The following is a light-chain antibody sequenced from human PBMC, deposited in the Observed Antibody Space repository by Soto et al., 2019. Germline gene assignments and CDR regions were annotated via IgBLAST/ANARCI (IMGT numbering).Light chain of an antibody. V-gene: IGLV1-51*01. CDR3: GSWDNNLRAYV. CDR2: DNV. CDR1: DSNLGRNY. Sequence: ELTQSPSVSVAPGQKVTISCSGSDSNLGRNYVSWYQQLPGTAPRLLIYDNVYRFSGIPARFSASKSGTSATLGIAGLQPGDEGDYYCGSWDNNLRAYVFGTGTKVTVL. J-gene: IGLJ1*01.